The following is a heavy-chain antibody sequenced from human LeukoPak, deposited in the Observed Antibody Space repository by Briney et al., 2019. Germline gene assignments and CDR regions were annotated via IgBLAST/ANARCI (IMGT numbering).Heavy chain of an antibody. V-gene: IGHV3-23*01. CDR3: AKSPVLRFLEWSY. Sequence: GSLSLSCPASGFTFSSYAMSWVRQAPGKGLGWVSAYSGSGGSTYYADSVKVRFTISRDNSKNTLYLQMNSLRAEDTAVYYCAKSPVLRFLEWSYWGQGTLVTVSS. J-gene: IGHJ4*02. CDR2: YSGSGGST. CDR1: GFTFSSYA. D-gene: IGHD3-3*01.